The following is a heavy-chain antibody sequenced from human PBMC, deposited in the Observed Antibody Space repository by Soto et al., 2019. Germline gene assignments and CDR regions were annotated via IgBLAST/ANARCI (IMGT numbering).Heavy chain of an antibody. CDR1: GFTFSSYS. D-gene: IGHD3-22*01. V-gene: IGHV3-21*01. Sequence: TGGSLRLSCAASGFTFSSYSMNWVRQAPGKGLEWVSSISSSSSYIYYADSVKGRFTISRDNAKNSLYLQMNSLRAEDTAVYYCARDYYYDSSGYYYLFDPWGQGTLVTVSS. CDR3: ARDYYYDSSGYYYLFDP. CDR2: ISSSSSYI. J-gene: IGHJ5*02.